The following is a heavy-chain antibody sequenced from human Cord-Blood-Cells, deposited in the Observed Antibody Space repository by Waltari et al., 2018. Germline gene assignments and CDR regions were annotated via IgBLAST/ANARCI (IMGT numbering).Heavy chain of an antibody. V-gene: IGHV4-59*01. D-gene: IGHD3-9*01. CDR1: GGSISSYY. J-gene: IGHJ2*01. CDR2: IYYSGST. CDR3: ARGGFDWLFQGLDFDL. Sequence: QVQLQESGPGLVKPSETLSLTCTVSGGSISSYYWSWIRQPPGKGLEWIGYIYYSGSTNHNPSLKSRVTISVDTSKNQFSLKLSSVTAADTAVYYCARGGFDWLFQGLDFDLWGRGTLVTVSS.